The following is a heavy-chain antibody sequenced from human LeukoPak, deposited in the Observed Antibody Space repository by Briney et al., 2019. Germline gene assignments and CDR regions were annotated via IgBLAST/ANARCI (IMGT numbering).Heavy chain of an antibody. CDR3: AKWGCSGGSCYPFDY. V-gene: IGHV3-23*01. J-gene: IGHJ4*02. D-gene: IGHD2-15*01. CDR2: MSGSSGRR. CDR1: GFTFSTYG. Sequence: GATLRLSCTGSGFTFSTYGMSWVRQAPGKGLEWVSAMSGSSGRRYYADSVKGRFTISRDNSKNTLYLQMNSLRAEDTAVYYCAKWGCSGGSCYPFDYWGQGTLVSVSS.